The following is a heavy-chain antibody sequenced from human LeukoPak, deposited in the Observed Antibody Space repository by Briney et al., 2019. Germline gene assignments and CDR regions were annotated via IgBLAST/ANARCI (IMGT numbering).Heavy chain of an antibody. V-gene: IGHV1-69*04. D-gene: IGHD3-22*01. J-gene: IGHJ5*02. CDR1: GGTFSSYA. CDR2: IIPILGIA. Sequence: ASVKVSCKASGGTFSSYAISWVRQAPGQGLEWMGRIIPILGIANYAQKFQGRVTITADKSTSTAYMELSSLRSEDTAVYYCASSYYDSSGYPRDWFDPWGQGTLVTVSS. CDR3: ASSYYDSSGYPRDWFDP.